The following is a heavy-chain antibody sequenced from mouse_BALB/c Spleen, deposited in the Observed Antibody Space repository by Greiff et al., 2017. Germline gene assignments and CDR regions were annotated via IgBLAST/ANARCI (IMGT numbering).Heavy chain of an antibody. V-gene: IGHV5-6-5*01. Sequence: DVKLVESGGGLVKPGGSLKLSCAASGFTFSSYAMSWVRQTPEKRLEWVASISSGGSTYYPDSVMGRFTISRDNARNILYMQMSSLRSEDTAMYYGAKYWSWWGNGAIDYWGQGTSVTVSA. CDR3: AKYWSWWGNGAIDY. J-gene: IGHJ4*01. CDR2: ISSGGST. D-gene: IGHD1-1*02. CDR1: GFTFSSYA.